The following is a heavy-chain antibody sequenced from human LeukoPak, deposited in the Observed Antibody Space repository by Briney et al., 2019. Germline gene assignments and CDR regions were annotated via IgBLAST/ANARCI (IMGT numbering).Heavy chain of an antibody. CDR1: GFTFSSSW. V-gene: IGHV3-7*01. D-gene: IGHD3-3*02. Sequence: GGSLRLSCAASGFTFSSSWMTWVRQAPGKGLEWVANIKQDGSDKSYVDSVKGRFTISRDNAKNSLYLQMNSLRAEDTAVYYCAKSGSSVFWSWGQGTLVTVSP. CDR3: AKSGSSVFWS. J-gene: IGHJ4*02. CDR2: IKQDGSDK.